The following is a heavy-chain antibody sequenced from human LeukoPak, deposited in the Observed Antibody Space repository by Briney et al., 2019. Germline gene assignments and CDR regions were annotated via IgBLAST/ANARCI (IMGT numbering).Heavy chain of an antibody. J-gene: IGHJ4*02. CDR2: IFYSGST. Sequence: SETLSLTCTVSGGSISSYYWGWIRQPPGKGLEWIGSIFYSGSTYYNPSLKSRLTISVDTSKDQFSLKLSSVTAADTAVYHCARHGCSSTACHFDYWGQGTLVTVSS. CDR1: GGSISSYY. CDR3: ARHGCSSTACHFDY. D-gene: IGHD2-2*01. V-gene: IGHV4-39*01.